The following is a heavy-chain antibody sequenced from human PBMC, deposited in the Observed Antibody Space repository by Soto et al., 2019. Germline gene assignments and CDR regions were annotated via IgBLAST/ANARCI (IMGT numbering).Heavy chain of an antibody. CDR1: AGSIGSYY. V-gene: IGHV4-59*01. CDR2: IYYSGST. D-gene: IGHD6-6*01. J-gene: IGHJ5*02. Sequence: TSETLSLTCTVSAGSIGSYYWNWIRQPPGKGLEWIGQIYYSGSTKYNPSLKSRVTISVDTSKNQFSLKLTSVTAADTALYYCAGRAPARHWFDPWGQGTLVTVS. CDR3: AGRAPARHWFDP.